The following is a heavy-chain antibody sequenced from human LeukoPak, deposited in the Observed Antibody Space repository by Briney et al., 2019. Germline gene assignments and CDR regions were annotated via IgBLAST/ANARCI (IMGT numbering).Heavy chain of an antibody. CDR1: GFTFSSYG. D-gene: IGHD3-9*01. CDR2: IRYDGSNK. V-gene: IGHV3-30*02. CDR3: ARDFDWSFDY. J-gene: IGHJ4*02. Sequence: GGSLRLSCAAFGFTFSSYGMHWVRQAPGKGLEWVAFIRYDGSNKYYTDSVKGRFTISRDNSENTLYLRMNSLRAEDTAVYYCARDFDWSFDYWGQGSLVTVSS.